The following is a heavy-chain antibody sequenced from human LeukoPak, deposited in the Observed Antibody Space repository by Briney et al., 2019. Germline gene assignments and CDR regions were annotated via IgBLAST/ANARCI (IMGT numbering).Heavy chain of an antibody. Sequence: PGGSLRLSCAASGFTFSSYSMNWVRQAPGKGLEWVSSISSSSYIYYADSVKGRFTISRDNAKNSLYLQMNSLRAEDTAMYYCARDSGRGGESGYYDLWGQGTLVAVSS. D-gene: IGHD3-3*01. V-gene: IGHV3-21*01. CDR1: GFTFSSYS. CDR3: ARDSGRGGESGYYDL. J-gene: IGHJ5*02. CDR2: ISSSSYI.